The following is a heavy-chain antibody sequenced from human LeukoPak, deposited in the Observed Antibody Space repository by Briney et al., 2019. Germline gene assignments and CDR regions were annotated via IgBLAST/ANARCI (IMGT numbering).Heavy chain of an antibody. CDR2: IYYSANT. J-gene: IGHJ3*01. Sequence: SETLSLTCTVSGGSISSSSDYWGWIRQPPGKGLEWIGSIYYSANTYYNPSLKSRVTISVDSSKNQFSLKLSSVTAADTAMYYCARHRGAQLATSFDVWGQGTMVTVSS. CDR3: ARHRGAQLATSFDV. D-gene: IGHD1-1*01. CDR1: GGSISSSSDY. V-gene: IGHV4-39*01.